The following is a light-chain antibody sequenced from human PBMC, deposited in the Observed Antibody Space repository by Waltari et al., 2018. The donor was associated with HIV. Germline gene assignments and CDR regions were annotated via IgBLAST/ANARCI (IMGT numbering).Light chain of an antibody. J-gene: IGKJ2*01. CDR1: QTVSENY. Sequence: VLTQSPGTLSFSPGEKVTLSCRASQTVSENYLAWYQHKAGQAPRLLIYGASSRATGTPDKFSGSGSGTDFTLTISRLDPADSAVYYCQQYGSLPRTFGQGTKLEIK. V-gene: IGKV3-20*01. CDR2: GAS. CDR3: QQYGSLPRT.